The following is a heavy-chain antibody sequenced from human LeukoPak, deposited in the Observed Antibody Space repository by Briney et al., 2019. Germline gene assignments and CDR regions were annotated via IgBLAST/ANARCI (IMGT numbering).Heavy chain of an antibody. CDR2: IQYHGRDK. CDR1: GFTFRTSG. D-gene: IGHD6-19*01. J-gene: IGHJ4*02. CDR3: AREGGRTVAGTFDN. V-gene: IGHV3-30*02. Sequence: GGSLTLSCAASGFTFRTSGMHWVRQAPGKGLEWVAFIQYHGRDKYYADSVKGRFTISRDNSKNTLYMEVNRLRAEDTAVYYCAREGGRTVAGTFDNWGQGTLVTVSS.